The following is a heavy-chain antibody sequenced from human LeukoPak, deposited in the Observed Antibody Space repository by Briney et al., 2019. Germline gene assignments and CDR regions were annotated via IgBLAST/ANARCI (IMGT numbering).Heavy chain of an antibody. Sequence: GGSLRLSCAASGFTFNGSAMHWVRQASGKGLEWVGRIRSRANSYATAYAASVKGRFTISRDDSKNTAYLQMNSLKTEDTAVYYCTRRFLEWNFDYWGQGTLVTVSS. V-gene: IGHV3-73*01. CDR1: GFTFNGSA. CDR2: IRSRANSYAT. J-gene: IGHJ4*02. CDR3: TRRFLEWNFDY. D-gene: IGHD3-3*01.